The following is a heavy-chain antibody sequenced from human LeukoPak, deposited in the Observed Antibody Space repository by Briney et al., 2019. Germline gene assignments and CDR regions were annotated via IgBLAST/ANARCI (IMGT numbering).Heavy chain of an antibody. V-gene: IGHV3-53*01. CDR1: GFTVSRNY. J-gene: IGHJ4*02. CDR3: ASHSSSWYGFDY. Sequence: GGSLRLSCAASGFTVSRNYMSWVRQAPGRGLVWVSVSYRGGSTYYADSVKGRFTISRDNSKNTLYLQMNSLRAEDTAVYYCASHSSSWYGFDYWGQGTLVTVSS. D-gene: IGHD6-13*01. CDR2: SYRGGST.